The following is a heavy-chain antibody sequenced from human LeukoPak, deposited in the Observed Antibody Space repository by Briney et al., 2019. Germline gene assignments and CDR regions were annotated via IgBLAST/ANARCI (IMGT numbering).Heavy chain of an antibody. Sequence: GGSLGLSCATSGFTFRTNAMSWVRQAQGRGREWVSAISGRGGSTYYADSVKGRFTISRDNSKNTLYLQMNSLRAEDTAVYYCAKDFPSYYYDSSGYDYFDYWGQGTLVTVSS. D-gene: IGHD3-22*01. CDR3: AKDFPSYYYDSSGYDYFDY. V-gene: IGHV3-23*01. CDR2: ISGRGGST. J-gene: IGHJ4*02. CDR1: GFTFRTNA.